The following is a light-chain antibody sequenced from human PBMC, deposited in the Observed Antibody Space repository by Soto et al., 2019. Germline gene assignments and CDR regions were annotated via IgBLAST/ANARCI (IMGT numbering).Light chain of an antibody. J-gene: IGLJ3*02. CDR2: GNS. CDR1: SSNIGAGYD. Sequence: QSVLTQPPSVSGAPGQRVTISCTGSSSNIGAGYDVHWYQQLPGTAPKLLIYGNSNRPSGVPDRFSGSKSGTSASLAITGLQAEDEAYYYCQSYDSSLGLVFGGGTKLTVL. V-gene: IGLV1-40*01. CDR3: QSYDSSLGLV.